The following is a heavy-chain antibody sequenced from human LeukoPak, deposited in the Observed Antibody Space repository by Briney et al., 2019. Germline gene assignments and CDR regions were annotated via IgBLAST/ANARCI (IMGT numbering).Heavy chain of an antibody. V-gene: IGHV1-46*01. CDR1: GYTFTSSY. CDR3: ARGFGLGYCSSTSCYYFDY. Sequence: GASVKVSCKASGYTFTSSYMHWVRQAPGQGLEWMGIINPSGGTTGYAQKFQGRVTMTRDTSTSTVYMELSSLRSEDTAVYYCARGFGLGYCSSTSCYYFDYWGQGTLVTVSS. CDR2: INPSGGTT. J-gene: IGHJ4*02. D-gene: IGHD2-2*01.